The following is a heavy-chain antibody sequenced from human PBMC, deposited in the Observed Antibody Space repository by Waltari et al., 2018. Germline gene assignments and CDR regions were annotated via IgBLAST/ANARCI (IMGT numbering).Heavy chain of an antibody. CDR1: GLTFSSYA. Sequence: QVQLVESGGGVVQPGRSLRPSHAASGLTFSSYAMHWVRQHPGKGLEWVAVISYDGSNKYYADSVKGRFTISRDNSKNTLYLQMNSLRAEDTAVYYCARMISGSWYSLGWFDPWGQGTLVTVSS. J-gene: IGHJ5*02. CDR3: ARMISGSWYSLGWFDP. CDR2: ISYDGSNK. D-gene: IGHD6-13*01. V-gene: IGHV3-30-3*01.